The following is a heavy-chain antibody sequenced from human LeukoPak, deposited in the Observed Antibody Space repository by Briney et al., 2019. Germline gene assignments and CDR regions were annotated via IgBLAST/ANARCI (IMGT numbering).Heavy chain of an antibody. D-gene: IGHD3-16*02. CDR3: GKERAGYTNPYYFDY. Sequence: GGTLRLSCAASGFTFITYAMSWVRQAPGKGLEGVSTISGSGANTYYADSVRGRFLISRENSKNTLYLHMNSLRAEDTAVYYCGKERAGYTNPYYFDYWGQGTLVTVSS. CDR1: GFTFITYA. J-gene: IGHJ4*02. V-gene: IGHV3-23*01. CDR2: ISGSGANT.